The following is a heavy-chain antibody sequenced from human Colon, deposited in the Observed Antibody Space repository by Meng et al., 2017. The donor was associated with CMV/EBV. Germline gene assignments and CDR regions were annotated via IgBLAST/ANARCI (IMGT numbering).Heavy chain of an antibody. CDR2: INPDESEK. D-gene: IGHD3-10*01. V-gene: IGHV3-7*04. CDR1: GFNFNHFW. Sequence: GESLKISCVASGFNFNHFWMSWVRQAPGKGLEWVANINPDESEKYYLDSVKGRFTIFRDNAKNSLYLQVNSLRVDDTAVYYCATDTARVRGYWGQGTLVTVSS. J-gene: IGHJ4*02. CDR3: ATDTARVRGY.